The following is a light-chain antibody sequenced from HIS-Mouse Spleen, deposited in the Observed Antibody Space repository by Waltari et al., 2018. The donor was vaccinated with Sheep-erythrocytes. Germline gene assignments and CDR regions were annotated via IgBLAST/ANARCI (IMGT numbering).Light chain of an antibody. CDR1: SSDVGSYNL. J-gene: IGLJ3*02. CDR2: EGS. Sequence: QSITISCTGTSSDVGSYNLISWYQQHPGKAPKLMIYEGSKRPSGVSNRFSGSKSGNTASLTISGLQAEDEADYYCCSYAGSSTPWVFGGGTKLTVL. V-gene: IGLV2-23*01. CDR3: CSYAGSSTPWV.